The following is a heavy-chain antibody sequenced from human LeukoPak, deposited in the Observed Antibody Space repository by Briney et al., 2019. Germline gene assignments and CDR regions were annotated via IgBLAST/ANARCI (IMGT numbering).Heavy chain of an antibody. CDR1: GFTFSNYA. V-gene: IGHV3-23*01. D-gene: IGHD3-10*01. CDR3: AKQGAIYYDSGSYYTD. Sequence: GGSLRLSRAASGFTFSNYAMSWVRRAPGKGLEWVSAISGSGGYTYYADSVKGRFTISRDNSKNTLYLQMNSLRAEDTAVYYCAKQGAIYYDSGSYYTDWGQGTLVTVSS. J-gene: IGHJ4*02. CDR2: ISGSGGYT.